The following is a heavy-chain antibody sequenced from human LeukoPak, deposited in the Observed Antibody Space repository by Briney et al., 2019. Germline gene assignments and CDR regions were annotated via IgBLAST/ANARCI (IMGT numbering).Heavy chain of an antibody. CDR2: IYYSGST. Sequence: SQTLSLTCTVSGGSTSSSGYYWGWLRHPPGKGLEWIMSIYYSGSTYYNPFLKSLVIISVDTSKNQFSLKLSSETAADTAVYYCARVATITVDSWGQGTLVTVSS. V-gene: IGHV4-39*01. J-gene: IGHJ4*02. D-gene: IGHD5-12*01. CDR1: GGSTSSSGYY. CDR3: ARVATITVDS.